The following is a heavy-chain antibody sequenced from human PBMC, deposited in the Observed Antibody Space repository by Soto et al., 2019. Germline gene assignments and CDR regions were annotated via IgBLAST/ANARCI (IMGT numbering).Heavy chain of an antibody. Sequence: SETLSLTCTVSGVSITSYFWSWIRQTPGKGLDWIGSISFSGATYSNPSLKGRAALSVDTSENHLSLPLNSVTSADTAVYYCARDWRSRYKRYFELWGQGNQVTVSS. V-gene: IGHV4-59*12. CDR1: GVSITSYF. J-gene: IGHJ5*02. CDR3: ARDWRSRYKRYFEL. D-gene: IGHD3-3*01. CDR2: ISFSGAT.